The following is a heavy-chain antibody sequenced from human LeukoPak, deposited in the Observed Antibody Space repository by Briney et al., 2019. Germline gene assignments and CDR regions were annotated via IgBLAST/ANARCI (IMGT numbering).Heavy chain of an antibody. D-gene: IGHD4-17*01. V-gene: IGHV3-30*18. CDR1: GFTFSTYG. CDR2: ISYDGSNK. Sequence: GGSLRLSCAASGFTFSTYGMHWVRQAPGKGLEWVAVISYDGSNKYYGDSVKGRFTISRDNSKNTLYLQMNSLRAEDTAVYYCAKDTISITGATTVTTYWGQGTLVTVSS. J-gene: IGHJ4*02. CDR3: AKDTISITGATTVTTY.